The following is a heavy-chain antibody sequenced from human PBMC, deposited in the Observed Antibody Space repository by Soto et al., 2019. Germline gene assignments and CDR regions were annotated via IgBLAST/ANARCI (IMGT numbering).Heavy chain of an antibody. J-gene: IGHJ4*02. CDR1: GFTFSSYA. D-gene: IGHD2-15*01. V-gene: IGHV3-23*01. CDR2: ISGSGGST. Sequence: GGSLRLSCPASGFTFSSYAMSWVRQAPGKGMEWVAAISGSGGSTYYADSVKGRFTISRENSKNTLYLQMNSLRAEDAAVYYCAKDLVGSNADYYDYWGQGTLVTVSS. CDR3: AKDLVGSNADYYDY.